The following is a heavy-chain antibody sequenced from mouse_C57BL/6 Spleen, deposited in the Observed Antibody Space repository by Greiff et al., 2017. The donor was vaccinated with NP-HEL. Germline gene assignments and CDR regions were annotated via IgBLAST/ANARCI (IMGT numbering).Heavy chain of an antibody. CDR1: GYTFTSYT. J-gene: IGHJ4*01. D-gene: IGHD1-1*02. Sequence: VQLQQSGAELARPGASVKMSCKASGYTFTSYTMHWVKQRPGQGLEWIGYINPSSGYTKYNQKFKDKATLTADKSSSTAYMQLSSLKSEDSAVYYCARRGGGAMDYWGQGTSVTVSS. CDR2: INPSSGYT. CDR3: ARRGGGAMDY. V-gene: IGHV1-4*01.